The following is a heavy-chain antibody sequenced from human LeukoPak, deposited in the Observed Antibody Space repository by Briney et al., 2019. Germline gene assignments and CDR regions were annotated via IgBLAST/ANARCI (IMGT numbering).Heavy chain of an antibody. V-gene: IGHV3-21*01. CDR3: ARSGPTRDYGMGV. J-gene: IGHJ6*02. Sequence: GGSLRLSCAASGFIFSSYSMNWVRQAPGKGLGWVSSISSDSYYIFYADSVKGRFTISRDNAKNSLYLQMNSLRAEDTAVYYCARSGPTRDYGMGVWGQGTTVTVS. CDR2: ISSDSYYI. CDR1: GFIFSSYS. D-gene: IGHD1-26*01.